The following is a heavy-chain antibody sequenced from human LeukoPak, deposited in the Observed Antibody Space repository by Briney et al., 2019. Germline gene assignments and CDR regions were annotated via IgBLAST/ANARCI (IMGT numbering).Heavy chain of an antibody. J-gene: IGHJ3*02. CDR1: GFTFSSYS. V-gene: IGHV3-21*01. CDR2: ISSSSSYI. D-gene: IGHD3-10*01. CDR3: ARGGGYGSGHDAFDI. Sequence: GGSLRLSCAASGFTFSSYSMNWVRQAPGKGLEWVSSISSSSSYIYYADSVMGRFTISRDNAKNSLYLQMNSLRAEDTAVYDCARGGGYGSGHDAFDIWGQETMVTVSS.